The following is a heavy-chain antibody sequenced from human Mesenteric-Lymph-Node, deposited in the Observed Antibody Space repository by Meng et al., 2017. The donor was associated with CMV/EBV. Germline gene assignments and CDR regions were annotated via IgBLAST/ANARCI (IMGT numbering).Heavy chain of an antibody. V-gene: IGHV3-48*04. CDR3: ARGLISRRGDV. J-gene: IGHJ6*02. CDR2: ISSSSSTI. CDR1: GFTFSSYS. Sequence: GESLKIPCAASGFTFSSYSMNWVRQAPGKGLEWVSYISSSSSTIYYADSVKGRFTISRDNAKNSLYLQMNSLRAEDTALYYCARGLISRRGDVWGQGTTVTVSS. D-gene: IGHD3-3*02.